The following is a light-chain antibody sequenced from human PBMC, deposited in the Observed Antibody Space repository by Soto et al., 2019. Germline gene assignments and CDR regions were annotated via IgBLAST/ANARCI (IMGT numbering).Light chain of an antibody. CDR2: GAS. J-gene: IGKJ3*01. Sequence: EIVLTQSPGTLSLSPGEGATLSCRASQSVSSSYLAWYQQKPGQAPRLLIYGASRRAAGIADRISGSGSWKDSTLTISMMEPEDFAFYYCLQYDTSPLTFVPGTKVDIK. CDR1: QSVSSSY. CDR3: LQYDTSPLT. V-gene: IGKV3-20*01.